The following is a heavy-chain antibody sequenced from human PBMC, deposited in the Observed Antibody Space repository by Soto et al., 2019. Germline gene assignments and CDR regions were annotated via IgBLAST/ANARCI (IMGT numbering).Heavy chain of an antibody. CDR2: IYWDDDE. V-gene: IGHV2-5*02. CDR1: GLSLSSSGGA. CDR3: AHRRGAAAVAY. J-gene: IGHJ4*02. D-gene: IGHD6-13*01. Sequence: QITLKESGPTLVKPTQTLTLTCSFSGLSLSSSGGAVGWIRQPPGKALEWRELIYWDDDERYSPSLQSRLTIPKDTSKNQVVLRMTNMDPSDTGTYYCAHRRGAAAVAYWGQGTLVTVSS.